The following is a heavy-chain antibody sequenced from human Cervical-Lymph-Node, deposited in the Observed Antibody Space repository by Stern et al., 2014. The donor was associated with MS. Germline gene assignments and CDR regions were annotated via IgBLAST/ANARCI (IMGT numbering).Heavy chain of an antibody. CDR3: ARIDSSGYRDAFDI. D-gene: IGHD3-22*01. Sequence: QVTLRESGPALVKPTQTLTLTCTFSGFSLSTSGMCVSWIRQPPGKALEWLARIDWDDDKYYSTSLKTRLTISKDTSTNQVVLTMTNMDPVDTATYYCARIDSSGYRDAFDIWGQGTMVTVSS. V-gene: IGHV2-70*15. CDR1: GFSLSTSGMC. CDR2: IDWDDDK. J-gene: IGHJ3*02.